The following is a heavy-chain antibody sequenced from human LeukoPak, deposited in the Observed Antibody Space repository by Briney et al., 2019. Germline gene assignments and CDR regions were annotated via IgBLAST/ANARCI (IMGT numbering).Heavy chain of an antibody. CDR2: INPNGGGT. Sequence: ASVKVSCKASGYTFTGYYMHWVRQAPGQGLEWMGWINPNGGGTNYAQKFQGWVTMTRDTSISTAYMELSRLRSDDTAVYYCARWSTMVRGVIITWGAFDIWGQGTMVTVSS. J-gene: IGHJ3*02. D-gene: IGHD3-10*01. V-gene: IGHV1-2*04. CDR1: GYTFTGYY. CDR3: ARWSTMVRGVIITWGAFDI.